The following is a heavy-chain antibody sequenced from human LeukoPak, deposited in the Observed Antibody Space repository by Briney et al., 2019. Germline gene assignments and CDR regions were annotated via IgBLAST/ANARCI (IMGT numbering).Heavy chain of an antibody. Sequence: SETLSLTCTVSGGPISSSGYYWGWIRQPPGKGLEWIGRIYYSGSTYYNPSLKSRVTISVDTSKNQFSLKLSSVTAADTAVYYCARKIIAAAGYFDYWGQGTLVTVSS. D-gene: IGHD6-13*01. J-gene: IGHJ4*02. V-gene: IGHV4-39*07. CDR2: IYYSGST. CDR3: ARKIIAAAGYFDY. CDR1: GGPISSSGYY.